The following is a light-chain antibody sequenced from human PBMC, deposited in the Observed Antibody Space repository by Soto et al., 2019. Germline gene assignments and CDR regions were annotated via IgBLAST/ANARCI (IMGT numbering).Light chain of an antibody. Sequence: DIQMTQSPSSLSASVGDRVTITCQASQDISNYLNWYQQKPGKAPKLLIYDASNLETGVPSRFSGSGAGTDFTFTISSLLPDDIATNYCQQYNNRPPITFGQGTRLEIK. V-gene: IGKV1-33*01. CDR3: QQYNNRPPIT. CDR2: DAS. J-gene: IGKJ5*01. CDR1: QDISNY.